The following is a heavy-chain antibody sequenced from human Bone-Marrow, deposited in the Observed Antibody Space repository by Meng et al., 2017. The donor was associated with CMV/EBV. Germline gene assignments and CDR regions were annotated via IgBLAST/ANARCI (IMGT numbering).Heavy chain of an antibody. D-gene: IGHD4-11*01. J-gene: IGHJ5*02. CDR1: GFTVSSNY. CDR3: ARVKLQYLNWFDP. CDR2: IYSGGST. Sequence: GGSLRLSCAASGFTVSSNYMSWVRQAPGKGLEWVSVIYSGGSTYYADSVKGRFTISRDNSKNTLYLLMNSLRAEDTAVYYCARVKLQYLNWFDPWGQGTLVTVSS. V-gene: IGHV3-66*02.